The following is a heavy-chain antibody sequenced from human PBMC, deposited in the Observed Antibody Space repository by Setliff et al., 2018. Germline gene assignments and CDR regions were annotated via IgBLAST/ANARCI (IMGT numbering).Heavy chain of an antibody. CDR3: ARGGVGTIPWAEYFQH. D-gene: IGHD1-1*01. J-gene: IGHJ1*01. CDR1: GFTFRTYG. CDR2: IWNDGSSK. V-gene: IGHV3-30*02. Sequence: GGSLRLSCAASGFTFRTYGMHWVRQAQGKGLGWVALIWNDGSSKFYGDSVKGRFTVSRDNSDKKEYLQMNGLRSEDTAVYYGARGGVGTIPWAEYFQHWGQGTLVTVSS.